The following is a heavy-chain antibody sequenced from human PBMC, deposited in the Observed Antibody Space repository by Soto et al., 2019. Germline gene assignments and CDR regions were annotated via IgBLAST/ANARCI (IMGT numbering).Heavy chain of an antibody. V-gene: IGHV3-30*18. Sequence: GEYMRLCCAASGFTFRSYGMHWVRQAQGKGLEWVAVISYDGSNKYYADSVKGRFTISRDNSKNTLYLQMNSLRAEDTAVYYCAKPFRPHIVVVTATDYWGQGT. CDR3: AKPFRPHIVVVTATDY. D-gene: IGHD2-21*02. CDR2: ISYDGSNK. J-gene: IGHJ4*02. CDR1: GFTFRSYG.